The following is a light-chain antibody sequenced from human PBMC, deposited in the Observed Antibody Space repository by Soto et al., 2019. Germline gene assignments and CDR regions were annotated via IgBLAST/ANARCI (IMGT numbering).Light chain of an antibody. V-gene: IGKV1-5*01. Sequence: DIQLTQSPSTLSASVGDRVTITCRASQTISRWLAWYQQKPGKAPKLLIYDVSNLQSGVPSRFSGSGSGTEFTLTVTNLQPDDFASYFCQHSDDYSGFTFCPGTKVDLQ. J-gene: IGKJ3*01. CDR1: QTISRW. CDR2: DVS. CDR3: QHSDDYSGFT.